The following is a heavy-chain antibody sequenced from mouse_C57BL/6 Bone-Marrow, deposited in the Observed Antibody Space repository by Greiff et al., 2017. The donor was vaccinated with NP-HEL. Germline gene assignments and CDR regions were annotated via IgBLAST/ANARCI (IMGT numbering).Heavy chain of an antibody. CDR1: GYTFTDYY. J-gene: IGHJ2*01. CDR2: IYPGSGNT. Sequence: VMLVESGAELVRPGASVKLSCKASGYTFTDYYINWVKQRPGQGLEWIARIYPGSGNTYYNEKFKGKATLTAEKSSSTAYMQLSSLTSEDSAVYFCAREGEDWGQGTTLTVSS. V-gene: IGHV1-76*01. CDR3: AREGED.